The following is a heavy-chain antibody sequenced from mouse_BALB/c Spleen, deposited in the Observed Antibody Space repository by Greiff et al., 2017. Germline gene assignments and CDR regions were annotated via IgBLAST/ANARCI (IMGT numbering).Heavy chain of an antibody. Sequence: EVKLVESGGDLVKPGGSLKLSCAASGFTFSSYGMSWVRQTPDKRLEWVATISSGGSYTYYPDSVKGRFTISRDNAKNTLYLQMSSLKSEDTAMYYCARHDGYPPDYWGQGTTLTVSS. V-gene: IGHV5-6*01. CDR1: GFTFSSYG. CDR2: ISSGGSYT. J-gene: IGHJ2*01. CDR3: ARHDGYPPDY. D-gene: IGHD2-3*01.